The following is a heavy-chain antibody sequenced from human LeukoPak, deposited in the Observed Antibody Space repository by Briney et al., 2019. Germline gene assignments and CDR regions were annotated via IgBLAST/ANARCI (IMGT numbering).Heavy chain of an antibody. J-gene: IGHJ5*02. D-gene: IGHD6-13*01. CDR3: ARGSSSWLKYNWFDP. CDR1: GFTFSSYS. V-gene: IGHV3-21*01. CDR2: ISSSSYI. Sequence: GGSLRLSCAASGFTFSSYSMNWVRQAPGKGLEWVSSISSSSYIYYADSVKGRFTISRDNAKNSLYLQMNSLRAEDTAVYYCARGSSSWLKYNWFDPWGQGTLVTVSS.